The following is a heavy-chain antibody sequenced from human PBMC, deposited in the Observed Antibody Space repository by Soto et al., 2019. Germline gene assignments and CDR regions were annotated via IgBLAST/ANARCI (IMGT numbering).Heavy chain of an antibody. Sequence: EVQLVESGGGCVQPGGSLRLSCAASGFTFSSHWIHWVRQAPGRGLVWVSHIDSEWSYTDYAGSVKGRFTISRDNAKNTLSLHLCSLRAEDTAVYYCARGYALADYWGQGPLVTVSS. CDR1: GFTFSSHW. CDR3: ARGYALADY. J-gene: IGHJ4*02. V-gene: IGHV3-74*01. D-gene: IGHD3-16*01. CDR2: IDSEWSYT.